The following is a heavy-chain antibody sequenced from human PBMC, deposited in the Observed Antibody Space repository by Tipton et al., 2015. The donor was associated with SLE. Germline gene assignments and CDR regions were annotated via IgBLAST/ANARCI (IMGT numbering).Heavy chain of an antibody. CDR2: IYTGGST. D-gene: IGHD3-3*01. CDR3: AGLGDFWSGPLDY. CDR1: GGSISSSSYY. J-gene: IGHJ4*02. Sequence: GLVKPSETLSLTCTVSGGSISSSSYYWSWVRQPAGKGLEWIGYIYTGGSTNYSPSLKSRVTISIDMSKNQFSLRLNSVTAADTAVCYCAGLGDFWSGPLDYWGQGTLVTVS. V-gene: IGHV4-61*02.